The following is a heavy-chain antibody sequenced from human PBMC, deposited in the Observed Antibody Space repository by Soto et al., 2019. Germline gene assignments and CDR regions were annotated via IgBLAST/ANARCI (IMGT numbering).Heavy chain of an antibody. J-gene: IGHJ4*02. D-gene: IGHD3-9*01. Sequence: ASVKVSCKASGYTFTGYYMHWVRQAPGQGLEWMGWINPNSGGTNYAQKFQGWVTMTRDTSISTAYMELSRLRSDDTAVYYCAREGGRADYDILTGYYMAYYFDYWGQG. V-gene: IGHV1-2*04. CDR1: GYTFTGYY. CDR3: AREGGRADYDILTGYYMAYYFDY. CDR2: INPNSGGT.